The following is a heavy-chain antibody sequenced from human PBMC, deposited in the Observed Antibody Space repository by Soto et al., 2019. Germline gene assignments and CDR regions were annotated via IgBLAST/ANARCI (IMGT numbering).Heavy chain of an antibody. J-gene: IGHJ6*02. Sequence: QVQLVQSGAEVKKPGSSVKVSCKASGGTFSSYAISWVRQAPGQGLEWMGGIIPIFGTANYAQKFQGRVTITADESTSTAYMELSSLRSEDTAVYYCAVRRDGSGSYSSLDYYYYGMDVWGQGTTVTVSS. CDR1: GGTFSSYA. CDR2: IIPIFGTA. D-gene: IGHD3-10*01. CDR3: AVRRDGSGSYSSLDYYYYGMDV. V-gene: IGHV1-69*01.